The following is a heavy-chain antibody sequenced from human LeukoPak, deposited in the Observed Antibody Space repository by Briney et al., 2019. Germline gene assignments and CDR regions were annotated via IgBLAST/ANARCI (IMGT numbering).Heavy chain of an antibody. CDR3: ARDGGWYYMDV. D-gene: IGHD3-16*01. V-gene: IGHV3-64*01. Sequence: GGSLRLSCAVSGFSFSNYAMHWVRQAPGKGLEDVSFISHDGGTTYYANSVKGRFIVSRDNSKNTVFLQMGSLTPEDMAVYYCARDGGWYYMDVWGKGTTVTISS. CDR2: ISHDGGTT. J-gene: IGHJ6*03. CDR1: GFSFSNYA.